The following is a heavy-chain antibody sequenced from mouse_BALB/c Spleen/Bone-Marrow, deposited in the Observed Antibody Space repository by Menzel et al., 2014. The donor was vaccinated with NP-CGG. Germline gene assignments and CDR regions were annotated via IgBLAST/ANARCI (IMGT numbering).Heavy chain of an antibody. CDR2: ISDGGSYT. CDR3: ARGGQLGAMDY. CDR1: GFTFSDYY. J-gene: IGHJ4*01. D-gene: IGHD3-2*01. V-gene: IGHV5-4*02. Sequence: EVHLVESGGGLVKPGGSLKFSCAASGFTFSDYYMYWVRQTPEKRLEWVATISDGGSYTYYPDSVKGRFTISRDNAKNNLYLQMSSLKSEDTAMYYCARGGQLGAMDYWGQGTSVTVSS.